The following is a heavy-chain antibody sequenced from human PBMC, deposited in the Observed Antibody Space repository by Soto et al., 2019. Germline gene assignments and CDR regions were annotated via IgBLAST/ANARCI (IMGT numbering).Heavy chain of an antibody. Sequence: PSETLSLTCAVSGGSISSTNWWSWVRQSPGKGLEWIGEIYHNGSPDYNPSLKSRVTISVDKSKSHFSLNLTSVTAADTAVYYCAARHFWSRPWTDRRLDYWGQGTLVTVSS. J-gene: IGHJ4*02. CDR2: IYHNGSP. CDR1: GGSISSTNW. V-gene: IGHV4-4*02. D-gene: IGHD3-3*02. CDR3: AARHFWSRPWTDRRLDY.